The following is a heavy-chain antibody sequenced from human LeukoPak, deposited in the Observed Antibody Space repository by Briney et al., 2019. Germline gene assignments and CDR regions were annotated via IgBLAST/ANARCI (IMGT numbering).Heavy chain of an antibody. CDR2: ISGSGGST. J-gene: IGHJ4*02. D-gene: IGHD3-3*01. CDR3: AKDSEATYYDFWSGYYKGYYFDY. V-gene: IGHV3-23*01. CDR1: GFTFSSYA. Sequence: PGGSLRLSCAASGFTFSSYAMSWVRQAPGKGLEWVSAISGSGGSTYYADSVKGRFTISRDNSKNTLYLQMNSLRAEDTAVYYCAKDSEATYYDFWSGYYKGYYFDYWGQGTLVTVSS.